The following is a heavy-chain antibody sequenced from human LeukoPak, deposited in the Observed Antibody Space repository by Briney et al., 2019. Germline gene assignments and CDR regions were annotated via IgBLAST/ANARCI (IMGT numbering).Heavy chain of an antibody. Sequence: PGGSLRLSCAASGFTFSSYSMNWVRQAPGKGLEWVSYISSSGNTIYYADSVKGRFTISRDNAKNSLFLQMNSLRAEDTAVYYCARRRDFDYWGQGTLVAVSS. CDR3: ARRRDFDY. D-gene: IGHD6-6*01. CDR2: ISSSGNTI. CDR1: GFTFSSYS. V-gene: IGHV3-48*04. J-gene: IGHJ4*02.